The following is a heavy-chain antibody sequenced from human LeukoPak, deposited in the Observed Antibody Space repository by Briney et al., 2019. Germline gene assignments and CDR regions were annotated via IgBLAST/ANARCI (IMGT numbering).Heavy chain of an antibody. CDR2: IYYSGST. V-gene: IGHV4-39*07. J-gene: IGHJ4*02. Sequence: SETLSLTCTVSGGSISSSSYYWGWIRQPPVRGLEWIGTIYYSGSTYYNPSLKSRVTISVDTSKNQFSLKLSSVTAADTAVCYCARGDYYDTSDYHDQWSLDYWGQGTLVTVSS. CDR3: ARGDYYDTSDYHDQWSLDY. CDR1: GGSISSSSYY. D-gene: IGHD3-22*01.